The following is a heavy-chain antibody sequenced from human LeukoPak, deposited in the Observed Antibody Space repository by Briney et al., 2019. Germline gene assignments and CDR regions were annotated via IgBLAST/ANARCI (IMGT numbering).Heavy chain of an antibody. Sequence: MNPNSGNTGYAQKFQGRVTITRNTSISTAYMELSSLRSEDTAVYYCARGLKAAAGPPFFVYWGQGTLVTVSS. CDR2: MNPNSGNT. D-gene: IGHD6-13*01. J-gene: IGHJ4*02. CDR3: ARGLKAAAGPPFFVY. V-gene: IGHV1-8*01.